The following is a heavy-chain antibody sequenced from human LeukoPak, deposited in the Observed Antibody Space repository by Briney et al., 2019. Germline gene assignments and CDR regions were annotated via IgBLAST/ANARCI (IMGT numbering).Heavy chain of an antibody. V-gene: IGHV3-23*01. CDR2: ISDRGGST. CDR1: GFTFSSYA. CDR3: ARRYYYYYMDV. J-gene: IGHJ6*03. Sequence: PGGSLRLSCAASGFTFSSYAMSWVRQAPGKGLEGVSTISDRGGSTYYADSVKGRFTISRDNSKNTLYLQMNSLRAEDTAVYYCARRYYYYYMDVWGKGTTVTVSS.